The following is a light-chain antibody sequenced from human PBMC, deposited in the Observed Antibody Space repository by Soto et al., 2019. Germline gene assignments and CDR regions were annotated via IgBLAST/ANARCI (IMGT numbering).Light chain of an antibody. Sequence: QAVVTQDPSLTVSPGGTGTLTCGSSTGAVTSGHYPYWFQQQPGQDPRTLIYATSNKHSWTPARFSGSLLGGKAALTLSGAPPEDDAEYYCFSKVVGGGTKLTVL. V-gene: IGLV7-46*01. J-gene: IGLJ3*02. CDR1: TGAVTSGHY. CDR2: ATS. CDR3: FSKV.